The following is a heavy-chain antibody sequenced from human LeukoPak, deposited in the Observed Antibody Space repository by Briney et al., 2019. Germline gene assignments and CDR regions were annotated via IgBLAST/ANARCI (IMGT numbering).Heavy chain of an antibody. CDR2: IYYSGST. V-gene: IGHV4-39*07. D-gene: IGHD3-22*01. CDR3: ARGESAYYYDSSGYLPDY. J-gene: IGHJ4*02. Sequence: SETLSLTCTVSGGSISSYYWSWIRQPPGKGLEWIGSIYYSGSTYYNPSLKSRVTISVDTSKNQFSLKLSSVTAADTAVYYCARGESAYYYDSSGYLPDYWGQGTLVTVSS. CDR1: GGSISSYY.